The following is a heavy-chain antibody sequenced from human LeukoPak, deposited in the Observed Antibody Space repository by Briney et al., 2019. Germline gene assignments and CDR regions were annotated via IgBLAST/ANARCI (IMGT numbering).Heavy chain of an antibody. CDR3: ARRFVEYYYYYMDV. D-gene: IGHD3-3*01. V-gene: IGHV1-69*05. J-gene: IGHJ6*03. CDR2: IIPIFGTT. CDR1: GGTFSSYA. Sequence: GSSVKVSCKASGGTFSSYAISWVRQAPGQGLEWMGGIIPIFGTTNYAQKFQGRVTITTDESTSTAYMELSSLRSEDTAVYYCARRFVEYYYYYMDVWRKGTTVSVFS.